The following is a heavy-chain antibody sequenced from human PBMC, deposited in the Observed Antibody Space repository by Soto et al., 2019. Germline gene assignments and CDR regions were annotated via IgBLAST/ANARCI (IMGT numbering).Heavy chain of an antibody. CDR2: IIPIFGTA. D-gene: IGHD6-13*01. J-gene: IGHJ6*02. Sequence: SVKVSCKASGGTFSSYAISWVLQAPGQGLEWMGWIIPIFGTANYAQKFQGRVTVTADKSTSTAYMELSSLRSEDTAVYYCARDEGQQLAYYYYYGMDVWGQGTTVTVSS. V-gene: IGHV1-69*06. CDR1: GGTFSSYA. CDR3: ARDEGQQLAYYYYYGMDV.